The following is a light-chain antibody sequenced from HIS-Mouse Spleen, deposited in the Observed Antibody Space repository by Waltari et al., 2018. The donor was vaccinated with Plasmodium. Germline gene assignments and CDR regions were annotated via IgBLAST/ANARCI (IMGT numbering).Light chain of an antibody. CDR2: KDS. CDR3: QSADSSGTYV. CDR1: ALPKQY. V-gene: IGLV3-25*03. Sequence: SYELTQPPSVSVSPGQTARITCSGDALPKQYAYWYQQKPGQAPVLVIYKDSERPSGNPERCSGSSSGTTVTLTISGVQAEDEADYYCQSADSSGTYVFGTGTKVTVL. J-gene: IGLJ1*01.